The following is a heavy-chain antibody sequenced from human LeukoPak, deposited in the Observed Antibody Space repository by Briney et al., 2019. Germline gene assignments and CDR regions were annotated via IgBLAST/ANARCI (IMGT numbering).Heavy chain of an antibody. CDR2: ISYDGSNK. J-gene: IGHJ3*02. D-gene: IGHD6-19*01. CDR3: ARGGHSSGWYGDAFDI. V-gene: IGHV3-30*04. CDR1: GFTFSSYA. Sequence: GRSLRLSCAASGFTFSSYAMHWVRQAPGKGLEWVAVISYDGSNKYYADSVKGRFTISRDNSKDTLYLQMNSLRAEDTAVYYCARGGHSSGWYGDAFDIWGQGTMVTVSS.